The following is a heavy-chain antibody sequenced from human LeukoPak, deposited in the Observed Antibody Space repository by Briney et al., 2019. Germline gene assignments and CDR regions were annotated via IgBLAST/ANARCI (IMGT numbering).Heavy chain of an antibody. Sequence: GGSLRLSCAASGFTFSSYSMNWVRQAPGKGLEWVSSISNSSSYIYYADSVKGRFTISRDNAKNSLYLQMNSLRAEDTAVYYCARADFWSGSRDYYYYGMDVWGQGTTVTVSS. V-gene: IGHV3-21*01. D-gene: IGHD3-3*01. J-gene: IGHJ6*02. CDR1: GFTFSSYS. CDR3: ARADFWSGSRDYYYYGMDV. CDR2: ISNSSSYI.